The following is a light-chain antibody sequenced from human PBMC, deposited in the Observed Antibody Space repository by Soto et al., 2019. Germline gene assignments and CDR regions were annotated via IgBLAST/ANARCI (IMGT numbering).Light chain of an antibody. J-gene: IGKJ2*01. V-gene: IGKV1-5*01. CDR2: DAS. CDR3: QQYNTYHVT. CDR1: QSIHRW. Sequence: DIQMTQSPSTLSASVGDRVTITCRASQSIHRWLAWYQQKAGKAPKVLIYDASSLDSGVPSRFSGSGSGTGFTLTISSLQPDDFATYYCQQYNTYHVTFGSGTKVHIK.